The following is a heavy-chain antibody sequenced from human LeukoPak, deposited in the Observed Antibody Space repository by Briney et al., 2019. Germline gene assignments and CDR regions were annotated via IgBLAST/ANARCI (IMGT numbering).Heavy chain of an antibody. CDR2: IYYSGST. V-gene: IGHV4-59*01. D-gene: IGHD2-2*02. Sequence: PSETLSLTCTVSGGSISSYHWSWIRQPPGKGLESIEYIYYSGSTNYNPSLKSRVTISVDTSKNQFSLKLSSVTAADTAVYYCARGIVVVPAAIRRWWFDPWGQGTLVTVSS. J-gene: IGHJ5*02. CDR3: ARGIVVVPAAIRRWWFDP. CDR1: GGSISSYH.